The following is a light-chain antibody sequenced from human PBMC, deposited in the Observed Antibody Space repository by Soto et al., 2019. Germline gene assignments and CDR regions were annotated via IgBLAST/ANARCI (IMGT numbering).Light chain of an antibody. J-gene: IGKJ4*01. CDR1: QSVSSY. Sequence: EIVLTQSPATLPLSPGERATLSCRASQSVSSYLAWYQQKPGQAPRLLIYDASNRATGIPARFSGSGSGTDFTLTISSLEPDDFAFYYCQQRSDWPSTFGGGTKVQIK. CDR3: QQRSDWPST. V-gene: IGKV3-11*01. CDR2: DAS.